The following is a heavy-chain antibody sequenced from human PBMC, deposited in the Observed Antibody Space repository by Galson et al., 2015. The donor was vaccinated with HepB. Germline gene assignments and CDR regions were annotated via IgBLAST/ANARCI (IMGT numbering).Heavy chain of an antibody. D-gene: IGHD6-19*01. CDR3: ARRKSGYSNGWGTYYYYHYMDV. CDR2: INHSGTT. Sequence: ETLSLTCAVYGGSFSGYYWSLIRQPPGKGLEWIGEINHSGTTNYNPSLKSRVTISVDTSKKQFSLKLTSVTAADTAVYYCARRKSGYSNGWGTYYYYHYMDVWDKGTTVTVSS. J-gene: IGHJ6*03. V-gene: IGHV4-34*01. CDR1: GGSFSGYY.